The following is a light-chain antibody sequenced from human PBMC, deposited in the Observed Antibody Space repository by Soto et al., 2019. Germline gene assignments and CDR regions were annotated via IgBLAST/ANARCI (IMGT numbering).Light chain of an antibody. J-gene: IGLJ3*02. Sequence: QPVLTQPPSASGTPGQRVTISCSGSSSNIGTNYVYWYQQLPGTAPKLLIYSNNQRPSGVPDRFSGSKSGTSASLAISGLRSEDEADYFCAAWDDSLNGPGVFCGGTKLTVL. V-gene: IGLV1-47*01. CDR3: AAWDDSLNGPGV. CDR1: SSNIGTNY. CDR2: SNN.